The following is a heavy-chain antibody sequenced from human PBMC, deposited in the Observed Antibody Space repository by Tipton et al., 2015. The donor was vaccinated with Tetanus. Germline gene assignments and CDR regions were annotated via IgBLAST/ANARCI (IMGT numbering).Heavy chain of an antibody. Sequence: TLSLTCAVKGGSFSGYYWTWIRQAPGQGLEWIGQINHSGGTSYSPSLKSRVTISLDTPKNHFSLRLRSVTAADTAVYFCARERNVGGSVRDGMDVWGQGTTVTVSS. J-gene: IGHJ6*02. CDR2: INHSGGT. CDR3: ARERNVGGSVRDGMDV. CDR1: GGSFSGYY. V-gene: IGHV4-34*01.